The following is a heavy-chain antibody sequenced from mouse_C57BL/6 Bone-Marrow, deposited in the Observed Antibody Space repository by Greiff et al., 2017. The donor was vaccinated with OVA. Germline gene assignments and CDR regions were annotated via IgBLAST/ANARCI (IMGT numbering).Heavy chain of an antibody. CDR3: AKHEGGDNFYWYFDV. Sequence: VQLQQSGPGLVAPSQSLSITCTVSGFSLTSYGVDWVRQPPGKGLEWLGVIWGGGSTNYNSALMSRLSISKDNSKSQVFLKMNSLQTDDTAMYYCAKHEGGDNFYWYFDVWGTGTTVTVSS. J-gene: IGHJ1*03. D-gene: IGHD1-3*01. V-gene: IGHV2-9*01. CDR2: IWGGGST. CDR1: GFSLTSYG.